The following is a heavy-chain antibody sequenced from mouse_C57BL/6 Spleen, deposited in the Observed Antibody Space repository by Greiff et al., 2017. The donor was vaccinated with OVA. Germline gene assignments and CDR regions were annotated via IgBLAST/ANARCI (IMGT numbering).Heavy chain of an antibody. CDR1: GYSITSGYD. Sequence: EVKLVESGPGMVKPSQSLSLTCTVTGYSITSGYDWHWIRHFPGNKLEWMGYISYSGSTNYNPSLKSRISITQDTSKNHFFLKMNSVTTEDTATYYCARWDYDYDVFANGGQGTLVTVSA. V-gene: IGHV3-1*01. D-gene: IGHD2-4*01. J-gene: IGHJ3*01. CDR3: ARWDYDYDVFAN. CDR2: ISYSGST.